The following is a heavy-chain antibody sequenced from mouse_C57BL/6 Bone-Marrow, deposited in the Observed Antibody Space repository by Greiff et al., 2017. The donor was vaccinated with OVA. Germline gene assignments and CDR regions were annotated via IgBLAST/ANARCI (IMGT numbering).Heavy chain of an antibody. CDR1: GFTFTDYY. J-gene: IGHJ1*03. CDR3: ARFYGSSYVWYFDV. V-gene: IGHV7-3*01. Sequence: DVKLVESGGGLVQPGGSLSLSCAASGFTFTDYYMSWVRQPPGKALEWLGFIRNKANGYTTEYSASVKGRFTISRDNSQSILYLQMNALRAEDSATYYCARFYGSSYVWYFDVWGTGTTVTVSS. CDR2: IRNKANGYTT. D-gene: IGHD1-1*01.